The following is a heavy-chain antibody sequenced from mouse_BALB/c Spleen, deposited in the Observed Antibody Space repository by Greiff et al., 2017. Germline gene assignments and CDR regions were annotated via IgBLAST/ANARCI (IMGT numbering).Heavy chain of an antibody. Sequence: EVKLVESGGGLVKPGGSLKLSCAASGFAFSSYDMSWVRQTPEKRLEWVAYISSGGGSTYYPDTVKGRFTISRDNAKNTLYLQMSSLKSEDTAMYYCARHPLYYGFDYWGQGTTLTVSS. CDR1: GFAFSSYD. CDR3: ARHPLYYGFDY. V-gene: IGHV5-12-1*01. D-gene: IGHD1-1*01. CDR2: ISSGGGST. J-gene: IGHJ2*01.